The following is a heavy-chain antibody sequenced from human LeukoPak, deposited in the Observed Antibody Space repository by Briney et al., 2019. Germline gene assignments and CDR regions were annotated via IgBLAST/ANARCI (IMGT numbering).Heavy chain of an antibody. J-gene: IGHJ4*02. V-gene: IGHV4-4*07. D-gene: IGHD6-13*01. CDR3: ARETTGAGTARPFDY. Sequence: MPSETLSLTCTVSGGSISNFYWSWIRQPAGKELEWIGRIYTSGSTNYNPSLKSRVTMSVDTSKNQFSLKLSSVTAADTAVYFCARETTGAGTARPFDYWGQGTLVTVSS. CDR2: IYTSGST. CDR1: GGSISNFY.